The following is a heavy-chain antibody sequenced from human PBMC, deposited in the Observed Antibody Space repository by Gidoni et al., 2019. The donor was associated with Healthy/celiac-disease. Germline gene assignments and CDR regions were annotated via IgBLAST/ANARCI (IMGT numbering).Heavy chain of an antibody. CDR1: GGSISSGGYY. V-gene: IGHV4-31*03. D-gene: IGHD5-18*01. CDR2: IYYSGST. CDR3: ARERDTGTYYYGMDV. Sequence: QVQLQESGPELVKPSQTLSLTCTVSGGSISSGGYYWSCIRQHPGKGLEWIGYIYYSGSTYYNPSLKIRVTISADTSKNQFSLKLSSVTAADTAVYYCARERDTGTYYYGMDVWGQGTTVTVSS. J-gene: IGHJ6*02.